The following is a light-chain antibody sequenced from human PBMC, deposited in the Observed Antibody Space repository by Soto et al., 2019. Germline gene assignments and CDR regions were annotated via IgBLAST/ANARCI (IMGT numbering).Light chain of an antibody. CDR1: QSLTNNY. Sequence: EIGLTQSPGTLSLSPGERATLSCRASQSLTNNYFAWYQQKPGRALRLLIDGASTRATGIPDRFSGSGSGTAFTLTISRLESEDFAVSYCQQYASSVTFGQGTKVHI. V-gene: IGKV3-20*01. J-gene: IGKJ1*01. CDR3: QQYASSVT. CDR2: GAS.